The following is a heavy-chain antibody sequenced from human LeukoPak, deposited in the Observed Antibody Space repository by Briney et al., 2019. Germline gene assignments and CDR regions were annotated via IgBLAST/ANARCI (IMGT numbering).Heavy chain of an antibody. J-gene: IGHJ3*02. D-gene: IGHD6-6*01. CDR3: ARDWRPDAFDI. V-gene: IGHV1-69*13. CDR2: IIPIFGTA. CDR1: GGTFSSYA. Sequence: ASVKVSCKASGGTFSSYAISWVRQAPGQGLEWMGGIIPIFGTANYAQKFQGRVTITADESTSAAYMELSSLRSEDTAVYYCARDWRPDAFDIWRQGTMVTVSS.